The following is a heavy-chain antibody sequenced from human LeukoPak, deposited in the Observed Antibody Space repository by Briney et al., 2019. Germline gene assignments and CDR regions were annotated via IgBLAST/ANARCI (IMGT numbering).Heavy chain of an antibody. J-gene: IGHJ4*02. CDR3: ARDHADYVGYFFFDY. CDR2: ISGGGETT. D-gene: IGHD4-17*01. Sequence: GGSLRLSCAASGFTFNNYAMNWVRQAPGKGVEWVSSISGGGETTYYADSAKGRFTISRDNSQKTLYLQMNRLRAEDTAVYYCARDHADYVGYFFFDYWGQGTLVTVSS. CDR1: GFTFNNYA. V-gene: IGHV3-23*01.